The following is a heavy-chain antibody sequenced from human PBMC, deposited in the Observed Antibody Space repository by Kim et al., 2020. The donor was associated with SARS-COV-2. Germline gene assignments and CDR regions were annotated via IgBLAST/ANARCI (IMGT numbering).Heavy chain of an antibody. CDR3: ARHPRPGGLLLWFGELSRAYYYYGMDV. J-gene: IGHJ6*02. D-gene: IGHD3-10*01. CDR2: IDPSDSYT. V-gene: IGHV5-10-1*01. Sequence: GESLKISCKGSGYSFTSYWISWVRQMPGKGLEWMGRIDPSDSYTNYSPSFQGHVTISADKSISTAYLQWSSLKASDTAMYYCARHPRPGGLLLWFGELSRAYYYYGMDVWGQGTTVTVSS. CDR1: GYSFTSYW.